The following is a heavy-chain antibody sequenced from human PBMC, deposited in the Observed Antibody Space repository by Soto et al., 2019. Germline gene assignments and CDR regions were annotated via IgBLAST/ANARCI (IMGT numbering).Heavy chain of an antibody. CDR1: GFTFSSYS. Sequence: PGGSLRLSCAASGFTFSSYSMNWVRQAPGKGLEWIGYIYYSGSTNYNPSLKSRVTISVDTSKNQFSLKLSSVTAADTAVYYCARGRGCSGGSCYTNWLDPWGQGTLVTVSS. D-gene: IGHD2-15*01. CDR3: ARGRGCSGGSCYTNWLDP. CDR2: IYYSGST. V-gene: IGHV4-59*01. J-gene: IGHJ5*02.